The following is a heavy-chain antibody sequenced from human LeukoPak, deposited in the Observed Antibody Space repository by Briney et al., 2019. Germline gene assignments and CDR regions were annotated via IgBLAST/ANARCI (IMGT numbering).Heavy chain of an antibody. Sequence: ASVKVSCKASGYTFTSYGISWVRQAPGQGLEWMGWISAYNGNTNYAQKLQGRVTMTTDTSPSTAYMELRSLRSDDTAVYYCARALYYYGSGSYYKGGSWFDPWGQGTLVTVSS. CDR2: ISAYNGNT. CDR1: GYTFTSYG. J-gene: IGHJ5*02. CDR3: ARALYYYGSGSYYKGGSWFDP. V-gene: IGHV1-18*01. D-gene: IGHD3-10*01.